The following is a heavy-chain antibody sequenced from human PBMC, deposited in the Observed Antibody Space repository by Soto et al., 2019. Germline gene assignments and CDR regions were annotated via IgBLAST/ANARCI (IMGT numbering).Heavy chain of an antibody. V-gene: IGHV4-59*11. CDR1: GFSISSHD. Sequence: SETLSLTCTFSGFSISSHDWSWVRQAPGKGLEWIGHIYYRWSTTYNPSLRSGSTISVDTSNNQFSLKLNSVTTAATAVYYCARDGREASGIDVWGQGTKVTVSS. J-gene: IGHJ6*02. CDR3: ARDGREASGIDV. CDR2: IYYRWST. D-gene: IGHD1-26*01.